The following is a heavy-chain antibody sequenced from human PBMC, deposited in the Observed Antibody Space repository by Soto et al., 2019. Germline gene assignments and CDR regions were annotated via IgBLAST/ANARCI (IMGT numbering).Heavy chain of an antibody. CDR3: ARGTQFY. CDR1: GGSISSYY. CDR2: IYYSGST. V-gene: IGHV4-59*12. Sequence: SETLSLTCTVSGGSISSYYWSWIRQPPGKGLEWIGEIYYSGSTNYNPSLKSRVTISVDTSKNQFSLKLSSVTAADTAVYYCARGTQFYWGQGTLVTVS. J-gene: IGHJ4*02.